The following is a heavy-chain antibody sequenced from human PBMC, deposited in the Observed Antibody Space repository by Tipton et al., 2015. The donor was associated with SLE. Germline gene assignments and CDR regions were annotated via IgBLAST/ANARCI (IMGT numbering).Heavy chain of an antibody. Sequence: TLSLTCAVYGGSFSGYYWSWIRQSPGKGLEWIGDINHSGSTNYNPSLKSRVTISVDTSKNQFSLRLSSVTAADTAVYYCARVPGLERSYYYNYYMDAWGKGTTVTVSS. CDR3: ARVPGLERSYYYNYYMDA. CDR1: GGSFSGYY. V-gene: IGHV4-34*01. J-gene: IGHJ6*03. D-gene: IGHD1-1*01. CDR2: INHSGST.